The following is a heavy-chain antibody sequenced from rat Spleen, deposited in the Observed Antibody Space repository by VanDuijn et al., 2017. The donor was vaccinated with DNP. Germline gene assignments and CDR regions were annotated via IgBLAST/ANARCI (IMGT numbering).Heavy chain of an antibody. V-gene: IGHV5S10*01. CDR3: ATHELPAYAAFVY. J-gene: IGHJ3*01. CDR2: IIYDGSST. Sequence: EVQLVESGGGLVQPGNSLKLSCAASGFTFSDYAMAWVRQSPKKGLEWVATIIYDGSSTYYRDSVKGRFTISRDNVKRTLYLQMDSLKSEDTATDYCATHELPAYAAFVYWGQGTLVAVSS. D-gene: IGHD3-7*01. CDR1: GFTFSDYA.